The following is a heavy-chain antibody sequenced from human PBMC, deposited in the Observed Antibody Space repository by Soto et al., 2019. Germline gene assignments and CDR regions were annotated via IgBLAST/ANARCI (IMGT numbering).Heavy chain of an antibody. D-gene: IGHD3-22*01. CDR1: GLTVRGKKY. V-gene: IGHV3-23*01. Sequence: GSLRLSCVASGLTVRGKKYMAWVRQAPWKGPEWVSVISGSGGSTNYADSVKGRFTISRDNSKNTLYLQMNSLRAEDRAIYYCGKYDSSDYYYGSFDYWGQGTLVTVSS. CDR2: ISGSGGST. J-gene: IGHJ4*02. CDR3: GKYDSSDYYYGSFDY.